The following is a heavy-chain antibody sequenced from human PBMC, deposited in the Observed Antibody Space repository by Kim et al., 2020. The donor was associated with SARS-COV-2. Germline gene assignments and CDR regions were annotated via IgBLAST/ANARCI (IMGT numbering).Heavy chain of an antibody. CDR1: GFSFSSYG. Sequence: GGSLRLSCAASGFSFSSYGIYWVRQAPGKGLEWVADISFDGSNKHNADSVKGRFTISRDNSKNTLYLQMNSLRAEDTAVYYCAKRGGRTGTTMNGMDVWGQGTTVTVSS. J-gene: IGHJ6*02. CDR3: AKRGGRTGTTMNGMDV. V-gene: IGHV3-30*18. CDR2: ISFDGSNK. D-gene: IGHD1-1*01.